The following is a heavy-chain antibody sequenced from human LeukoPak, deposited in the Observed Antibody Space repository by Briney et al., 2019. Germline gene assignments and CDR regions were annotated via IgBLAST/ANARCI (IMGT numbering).Heavy chain of an antibody. D-gene: IGHD3-3*01. CDR3: ARVATEYYDFWSGYFVSYGMDV. J-gene: IGHJ6*02. CDR2: ISSSSSYP. Sequence: GGSLRLSRAPSGFTFSSYSMNWVRQAPGERLEWGSSISSSSSYPDYADSVKGRFTISRDNAKNSLYLQMNSLRAEDTAVYYCARVATEYYDFWSGYFVSYGMDVWGQGTTVTVSS. CDR1: GFTFSSYS. V-gene: IGHV3-21*01.